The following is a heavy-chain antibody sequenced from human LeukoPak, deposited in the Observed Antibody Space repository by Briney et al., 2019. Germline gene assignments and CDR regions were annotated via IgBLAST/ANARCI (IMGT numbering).Heavy chain of an antibody. Sequence: PGRSLRLSCAASGFTFSSYGMHWVRQAPGKGLEWVAVISYDGSNKYYADSVKGRFTISRDNSKNTLYLQMKSLRAEDTAVYYCAKDESGRFFAYYYHYGMDVWGQGTTVTVS. V-gene: IGHV3-30*18. CDR2: ISYDGSNK. J-gene: IGHJ6*02. D-gene: IGHD1-26*01. CDR1: GFTFSSYG. CDR3: AKDESGRFFAYYYHYGMDV.